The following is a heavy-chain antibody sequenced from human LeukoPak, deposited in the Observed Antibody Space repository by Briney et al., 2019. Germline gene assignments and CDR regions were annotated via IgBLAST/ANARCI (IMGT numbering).Heavy chain of an antibody. Sequence: PSETLSLTCTVSGDSVSGHYGSWIRQPPGKGLEWIGYFYTSAKTNYNTSLKSRVTISVDTSKNQFSLKLSSVTAADTAVYYCARGLRDEERHYGYYYMDVWGKGTTVTVSS. J-gene: IGHJ6*03. CDR1: GDSVSGHY. V-gene: IGHV4-4*09. CDR2: FYTSAKT. CDR3: ARGLRDEERHYGYYYMDV. D-gene: IGHD3-22*01.